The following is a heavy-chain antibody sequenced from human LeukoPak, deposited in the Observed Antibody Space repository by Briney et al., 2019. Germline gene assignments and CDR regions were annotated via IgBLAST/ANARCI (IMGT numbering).Heavy chain of an antibody. J-gene: IGHJ5*02. V-gene: IGHV4-34*01. D-gene: IGHD6-13*01. CDR1: GGSFSGYY. CDR3: ARWGAYSSSWYRGLNWFDP. CDR2: INHSGGT. Sequence: SETLSLTCAVYGGSFSGYYWSWIRQPPGKGLEWIGEINHSGGTNYNPSLKSRVTISVDTSKNQFSLKLSSVTAADTAVYYCARWGAYSSSWYRGLNWFDPRGQGTLVTVSS.